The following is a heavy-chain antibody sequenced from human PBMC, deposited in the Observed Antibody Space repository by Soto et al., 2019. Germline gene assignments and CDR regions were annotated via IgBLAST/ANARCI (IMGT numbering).Heavy chain of an antibody. V-gene: IGHV3-11*06. J-gene: IGHJ4*02. CDR3: ARVGSTSAAGVLDY. CDR2: ISSSGSHT. Sequence: GGSLRLSCAASGFTFSDFYMSWIRQAPGKGLEWVSYISSSGSHTPYADSVKGRFTISRDNAKNPVYLQMNSLRAEDTAVYYCARVGSTSAAGVLDYWGQGTLVTVSS. CDR1: GFTFSDFY. D-gene: IGHD6-13*01.